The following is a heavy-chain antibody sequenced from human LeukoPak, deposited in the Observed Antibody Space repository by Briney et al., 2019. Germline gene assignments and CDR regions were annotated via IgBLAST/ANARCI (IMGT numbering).Heavy chain of an antibody. CDR2: INWNGDST. V-gene: IGHV3-20*04. Sequence: PGGSLRLSCAASGFTFSDYYMSWIRQAPGKGLEWVSGINWNGDSTGYADSVKGRFTISRDNAKNSLYLQMSSLRAEDTAFYYCARSAGGAAAGDFDYWGQGTLVTVSS. CDR3: ARSAGGAAAGDFDY. D-gene: IGHD6-13*01. J-gene: IGHJ4*02. CDR1: GFTFSDYY.